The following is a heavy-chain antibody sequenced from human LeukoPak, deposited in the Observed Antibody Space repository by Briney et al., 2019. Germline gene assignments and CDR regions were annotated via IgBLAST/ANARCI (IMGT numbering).Heavy chain of an antibody. CDR1: GFTFSSYW. D-gene: IGHD3-10*01. V-gene: IGHV3-7*01. Sequence: GGSLRLSCAASGFTFSSYWMSWVRQAPGKGLEWVANIKQDGSEKYYVDSVKGRFTISRDNAKNSLYLQMSGLRAEETAVYYCARCGLYYGSGPSFWDQGTLVIVSS. CDR2: IKQDGSEK. J-gene: IGHJ4*02. CDR3: ARCGLYYGSGPSF.